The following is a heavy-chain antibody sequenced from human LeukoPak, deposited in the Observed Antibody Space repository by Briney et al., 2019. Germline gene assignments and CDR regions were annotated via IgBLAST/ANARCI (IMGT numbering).Heavy chain of an antibody. D-gene: IGHD3-22*01. J-gene: IGHJ4*02. CDR2: IRSKAFGGTT. CDR3: ATTMILTGYFDY. V-gene: IGHV3-49*04. CDR1: GLPFGDYG. Sequence: PGGSLRLSCRGSGLPFGDYGMSWVRQAPGKGLEWVSFIRSKAFGGTTEYAASAKGRFTISRDDSKSIAYLQMNSLRIEDTAVYYCATTMILTGYFDYWGRGILVTVSS.